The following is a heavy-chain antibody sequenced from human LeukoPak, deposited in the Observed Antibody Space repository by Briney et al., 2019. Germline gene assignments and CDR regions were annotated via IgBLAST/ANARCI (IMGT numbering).Heavy chain of an antibody. V-gene: IGHV3-7*05. D-gene: IGHD2-15*01. CDR3: ARNSGGRWDNGFDP. Sequence: GGSLRLPCAASGFTLLNYWMSWVRQAPGKGLEWVANIKQDGSAKYYVDSVKGRFTISRDNAKDSLYLQMNSLRAEDTAVYYCARNSGGRWDNGFDPWGQGTLVTVSS. CDR1: GFTLLNYW. CDR2: IKQDGSAK. J-gene: IGHJ5*02.